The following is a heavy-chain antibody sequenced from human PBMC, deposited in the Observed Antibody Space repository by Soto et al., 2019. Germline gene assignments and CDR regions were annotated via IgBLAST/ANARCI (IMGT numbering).Heavy chain of an antibody. V-gene: IGHV6-1*01. CDR1: GDSVSSNSAA. CDR2: TYYRSKWYN. D-gene: IGHD6-19*01. CDR3: ARDPMSSGWLTYYYYGMDV. Sequence: PSQTLSLTCAMSGDSVSSNSAAWNWIRQSPSRGLEWLGRTYYRSKWYNDYAVSVKSRITINPDTSKNQFSLQLNSVTPEDTAVYYCARDPMSSGWLTYYYYGMDVWGQGTTVTVSS. J-gene: IGHJ6*02.